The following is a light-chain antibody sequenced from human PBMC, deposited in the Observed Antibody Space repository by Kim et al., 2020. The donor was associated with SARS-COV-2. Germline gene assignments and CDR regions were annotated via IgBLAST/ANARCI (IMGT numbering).Light chain of an antibody. CDR2: DVN. CDR1: YNY. V-gene: IGLV2-14*04. Sequence: YNYVSWYQQHPGKAPKLMIFDVNQRPSGLSDRFSGSKSGNTASLTISGLQAEDEADYYCISYASTRSYVFGTGTKVTFL. CDR3: ISYASTRSYV. J-gene: IGLJ1*01.